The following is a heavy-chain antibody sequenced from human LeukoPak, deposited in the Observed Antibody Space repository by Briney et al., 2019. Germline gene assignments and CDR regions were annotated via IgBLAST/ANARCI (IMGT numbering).Heavy chain of an antibody. D-gene: IGHD5-12*01. Sequence: ASVKVSCKASGYTFTSYDINWVRQATGQGLEWMGWMNPNSGNTGYAQKFQGRVTMTRNTSISTAYMELSSLRSEDTAVYYCARPTRGYSGYDTDYWGQGTLVTVSS. V-gene: IGHV1-8*01. CDR1: GYTFTSYD. CDR3: ARPTRGYSGYDTDY. J-gene: IGHJ4*02. CDR2: MNPNSGNT.